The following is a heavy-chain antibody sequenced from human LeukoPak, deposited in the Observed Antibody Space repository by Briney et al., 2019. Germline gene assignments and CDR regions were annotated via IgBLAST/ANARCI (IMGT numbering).Heavy chain of an antibody. CDR2: ISRSGSTI. CDR3: AKEDGVAGTHFDY. CDR1: GLSLSNYD. Sequence: GGSLRLSCAPSGLSLSNYDMNWVRQAPGKGLEWVSYISRSGSTIYYADSVPGRFTVSRDNAKNSLYLQMNSLRTEDTAVYYCAKEDGVAGTHFDYWGQGALVTVSS. J-gene: IGHJ4*02. D-gene: IGHD6-19*01. V-gene: IGHV3-48*03.